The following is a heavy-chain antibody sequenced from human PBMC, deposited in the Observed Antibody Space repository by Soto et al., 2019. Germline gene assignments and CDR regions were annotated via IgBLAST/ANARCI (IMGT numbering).Heavy chain of an antibody. CDR3: ASSDHSSGWYTGWDYSSGMDV. V-gene: IGHV3-23*01. CDR2: ISGSGGST. CDR1: GFTFSSYA. J-gene: IGHJ6*02. D-gene: IGHD6-19*01. Sequence: GGSLRLSCAASGFTFSSYAMSWVRQAPGKGLEWVSAISGSGGSTYYADSVKGRFTISRDNSKNTLYLQMNSLRAEDTAVYYCASSDHSSGWYTGWDYSSGMDVWGQGTTVTVSS.